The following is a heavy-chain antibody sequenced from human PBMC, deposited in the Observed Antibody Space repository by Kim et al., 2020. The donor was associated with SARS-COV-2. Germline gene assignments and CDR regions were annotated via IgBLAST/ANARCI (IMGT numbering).Heavy chain of an antibody. CDR3: ARDHTPGIAAAVDY. CDR1: GYTFTSYG. CDR2: ISAYNGNT. V-gene: IGHV1-18*01. D-gene: IGHD6-13*01. Sequence: ASVKVSCKASGYTFTSYGISWVRQAPGQGLEWMGWISAYNGNTNYAQKLQVRVTMTTDTSTSTAYMELRSLRSDDTAVYYCARDHTPGIAAAVDYWGQGTLVTVYS. J-gene: IGHJ4*02.